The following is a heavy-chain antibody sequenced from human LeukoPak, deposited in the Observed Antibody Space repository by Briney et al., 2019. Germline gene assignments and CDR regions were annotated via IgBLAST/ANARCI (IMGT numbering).Heavy chain of an antibody. CDR3: ARMWSSVSWYYFDY. J-gene: IGHJ4*02. CDR2: INHSGST. CDR1: GGSFSGYY. V-gene: IGHV4-34*01. Sequence: PSETLSLTCAVYGGSFSGYYWSWIRQPPGKGLEWIGEINHSGSTNYNPSLKSRVTISVDTSKNQFSLKLSSVTAADTAVYYCARMWSSVSWYYFDYWGQGTLVTVSS. D-gene: IGHD2-21*01.